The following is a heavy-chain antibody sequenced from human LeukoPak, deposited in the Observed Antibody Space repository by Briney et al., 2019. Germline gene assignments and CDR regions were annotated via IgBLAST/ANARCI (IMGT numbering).Heavy chain of an antibody. D-gene: IGHD5-18*01. CDR1: GFTFSSYA. CDR3: AIRERGYSWYDAFDI. J-gene: IGHJ3*02. CDR2: ISGSGGST. V-gene: IGHV3-23*01. Sequence: AGGSLRLSCAASGFTFSSYAMSWVRQAPGKGLEWVSAISGSGGSTYYADSVKGRFTISRDNPKNTLYLQMNSLRAEDTAVYYCAIRERGYSWYDAFDIWGQGTMVTVSS.